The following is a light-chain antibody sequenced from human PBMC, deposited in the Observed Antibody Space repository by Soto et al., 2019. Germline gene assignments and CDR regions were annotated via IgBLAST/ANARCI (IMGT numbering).Light chain of an antibody. CDR3: QQRSNWPTVT. CDR1: QSVGSY. J-gene: IGKJ4*01. Sequence: EIVFTQSPATLSLSPGERATLSCRASQSVGSYLAWYQQKPGQAPRLLIYDASNRANGIPARFSGSGSGTDLTLTISSLEPEDFGVYDCQQRSNWPTVTFGGGTQVDNK. CDR2: DAS. V-gene: IGKV3-11*01.